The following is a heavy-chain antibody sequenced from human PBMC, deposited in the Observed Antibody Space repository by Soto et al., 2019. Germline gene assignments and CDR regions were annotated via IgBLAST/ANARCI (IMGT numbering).Heavy chain of an antibody. CDR1: GGTFSSYT. CDR3: AMEECSNTSCYKDY. J-gene: IGHJ4*02. D-gene: IGHD2-2*02. Sequence: QVQLVQSGAEVKKPGSSVKVSCKASGGTFSSYTISWVRQAPGQGLEWMGRIIPILGIANYAQKFQGRVTITADKSTSTDYMELSSLRSEDTAEYYCAMEECSNTSCYKDYWGQGTLVTVAS. V-gene: IGHV1-69*02. CDR2: IIPILGIA.